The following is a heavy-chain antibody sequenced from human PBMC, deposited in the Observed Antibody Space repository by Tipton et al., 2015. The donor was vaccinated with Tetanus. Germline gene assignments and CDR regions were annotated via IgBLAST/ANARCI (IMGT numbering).Heavy chain of an antibody. D-gene: IGHD3-22*01. V-gene: IGHV4-4*07. CDR3: ARDDYDDGRGLYNYGLDV. CDR2: IYTSGST. CDR1: GGSISSYY. J-gene: IGHJ6*02. Sequence: TLSLTCTVSGGSISSYYWSWIRQPAGKGLEWIGRIYTSGSTNYNPSLKSQFTMSVDTYKNQFSLKVSSVTATDTAVYYCARDDYDDGRGLYNYGLDVWGQGTTVTVSS.